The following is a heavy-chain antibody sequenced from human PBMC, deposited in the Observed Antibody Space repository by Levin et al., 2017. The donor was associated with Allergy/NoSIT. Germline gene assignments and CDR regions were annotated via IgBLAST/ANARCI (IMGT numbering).Heavy chain of an antibody. Sequence: PGGSLRLSCAASGFTFSDYGIHWVRQAPGKGLEWVSLILYDASNNYYADSVKGRFTISRDNSKNTVYLQMNSLRAEDTAVYYCAKDDENRGKDHYYGLVVWGQGTTVTVSS. CDR3: AKDDENRGKDHYYGLVV. CDR1: GFTFSDYG. J-gene: IGHJ6*02. CDR2: ILYDASNN. D-gene: IGHD3-10*01. V-gene: IGHV3-30*18.